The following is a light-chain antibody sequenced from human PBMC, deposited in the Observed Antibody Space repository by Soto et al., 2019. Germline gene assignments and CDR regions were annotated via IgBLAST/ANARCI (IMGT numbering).Light chain of an antibody. CDR3: QQYGSSPRT. CDR2: GAS. J-gene: IGKJ1*01. CDR1: QSIRSNY. V-gene: IGKV3-20*01. Sequence: EIVLTQSPGTLSLSRGESATLXXRASQSIRSNYLAWYQQKPGQAPRFXIYGASSRATGIPDRFSGSGSGTDFTLTISRLEPEDFAVYYCQQYGSSPRTFGQGTKVDIK.